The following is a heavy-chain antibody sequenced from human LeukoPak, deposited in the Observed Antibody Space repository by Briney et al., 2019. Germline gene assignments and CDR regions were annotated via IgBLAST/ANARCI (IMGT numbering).Heavy chain of an antibody. D-gene: IGHD3-16*01. CDR2: ISYDGSNE. Sequence: GGSLRLSCTASGFTFSNYAMHWVRQAPGKGLEWVALISYDGSNEFYADSVKGRFTISRDNSKNTMYLQMNSLRAEDTAVYYCARGLYAAPVPWGQGTLVTVSS. CDR1: GFTFSNYA. CDR3: ARGLYAAPVP. V-gene: IGHV3-30-3*01. J-gene: IGHJ5*02.